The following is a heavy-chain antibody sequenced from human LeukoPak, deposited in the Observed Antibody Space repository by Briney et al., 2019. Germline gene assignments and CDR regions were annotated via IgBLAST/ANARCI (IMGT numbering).Heavy chain of an antibody. V-gene: IGHV1-2*02. J-gene: IGHJ4*02. CDR1: GYTFTGYH. Sequence: ASVKVSCKASGYTFTGYHMHWVRQAPGQGLEWMGWINPNSGGTNYAQKFQGRVTMTRDTSISTAHMELSRLRSDDTAVYYCAIFGAIAVAGTVYWGQGTLVTVSS. CDR3: AIFGAIAVAGTVY. D-gene: IGHD6-19*01. CDR2: INPNSGGT.